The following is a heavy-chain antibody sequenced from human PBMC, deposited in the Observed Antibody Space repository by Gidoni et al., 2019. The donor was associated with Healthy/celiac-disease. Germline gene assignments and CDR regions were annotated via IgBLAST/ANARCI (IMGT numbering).Heavy chain of an antibody. V-gene: IGHV4-39*01. Sequence: SSSYYWGWIRQPPGKGLEWIGSIYYSGSTYYNPSLKSRVTISVDTSKNQFSLKLSSVTAADTAVYYCARQGIDYYDSSGYYHYAFDIWGQGTMVTVSS. J-gene: IGHJ3*02. CDR1: SSSYY. CDR2: IYYSGST. CDR3: ARQGIDYYDSSGYYHYAFDI. D-gene: IGHD3-22*01.